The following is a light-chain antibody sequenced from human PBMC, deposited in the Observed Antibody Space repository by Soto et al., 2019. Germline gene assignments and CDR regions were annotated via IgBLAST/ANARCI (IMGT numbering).Light chain of an antibody. V-gene: IGKV3-20*01. CDR2: GAS. CDR3: QQYAYAPIT. CDR1: QNVGSNY. Sequence: ENVLTQSPDTLSLSPGERATLTCRASQNVGSNYLAWYQQKPGQAPRLLLRGASNRATGIPDRFSGSGSGTDFTLTVSRLEPEDFAVYYCQQYAYAPITFGQGTRLEIK. J-gene: IGKJ5*01.